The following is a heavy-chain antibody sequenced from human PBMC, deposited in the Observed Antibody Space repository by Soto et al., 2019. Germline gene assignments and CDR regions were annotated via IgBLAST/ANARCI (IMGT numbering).Heavy chain of an antibody. Sequence: SETLSLTCTVSGVSISSGGYYWSWIRQHPGKGLEWIGYIYYSGSTYYNPSLKSRVTISVDTSKNQFSLKLSSVTAADTAVYYCARASRAWFDPWGQGTLVTVSS. J-gene: IGHJ5*02. CDR3: ARASRAWFDP. CDR2: IYYSGST. CDR1: GVSISSGGYY. V-gene: IGHV4-31*03. D-gene: IGHD2-2*01.